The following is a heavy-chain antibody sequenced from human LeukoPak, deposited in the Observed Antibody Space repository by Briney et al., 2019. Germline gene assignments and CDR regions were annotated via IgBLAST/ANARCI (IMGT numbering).Heavy chain of an antibody. D-gene: IGHD4-17*01. J-gene: IGHJ4*02. CDR2: IFHSGST. CDR3: ASDSTGPFDC. Sequence: SETLSLTCTVSGYSISSGYYWGWIRQPPGKGLEWIGSIFHSGSTYYNPSLKSRVTISADTSKNQFSLKLSSVTAADTAVYYCASDSTGPFDCWGRGTLVTVSS. CDR1: GYSISSGYY. V-gene: IGHV4-38-2*02.